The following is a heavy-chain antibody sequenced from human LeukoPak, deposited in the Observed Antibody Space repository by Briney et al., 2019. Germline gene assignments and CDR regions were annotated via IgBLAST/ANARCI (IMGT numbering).Heavy chain of an antibody. CDR3: ARTGDGGSCYSCFDY. D-gene: IGHD2-15*01. V-gene: IGHV3-66*01. CDR1: GFTVSSNY. CDR2: IYSGGST. J-gene: IGHJ4*02. Sequence: PGGSLRLSCAASGFTVSSNYMSWVRQAPGKGLEWVSVIYSGGSTYYADSVKGRFTISIDNSKNTMYLQMNSLRAEDTVVYYCARTGDGGSCYSCFDYWGQGTLVTVSS.